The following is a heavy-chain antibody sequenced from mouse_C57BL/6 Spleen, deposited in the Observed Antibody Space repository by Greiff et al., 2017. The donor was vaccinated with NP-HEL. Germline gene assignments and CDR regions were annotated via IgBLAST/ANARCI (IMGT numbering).Heavy chain of an antibody. CDR1: GYAFSSSW. Sequence: QVQLQQSGPELVKPGASVKISCKASGYAFSSSWMNWVKQRPGKGLEWIGRIYPGDGDTNYNGKFKGKATLTADKSSSTAYMQLSSLTSEDSAVYFCARFRSTTVVAFDYWGQGTTLTVSS. J-gene: IGHJ2*01. D-gene: IGHD1-1*01. CDR2: IYPGDGDT. V-gene: IGHV1-82*01. CDR3: ARFRSTTVVAFDY.